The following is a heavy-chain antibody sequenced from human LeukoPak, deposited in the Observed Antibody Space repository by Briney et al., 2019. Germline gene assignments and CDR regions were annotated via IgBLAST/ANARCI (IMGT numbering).Heavy chain of an antibody. D-gene: IGHD3-10*01. Sequence: GGSLRLSCAASGFTFNSYAMHWVRQAPGKGLEWVAVISYDGTNKYYADSVKGRFTISRDNSKNTLYLQMNSLRGEDTAVYYCAKDSEYYYGSGSYYNYFDYWGQGTLVTVSS. CDR2: ISYDGTNK. CDR1: GFTFNSYA. CDR3: AKDSEYYYGSGSYYNYFDY. V-gene: IGHV3-30*18. J-gene: IGHJ4*02.